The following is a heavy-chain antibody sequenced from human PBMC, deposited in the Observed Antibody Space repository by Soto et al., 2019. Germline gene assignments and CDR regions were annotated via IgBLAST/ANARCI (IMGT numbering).Heavy chain of an antibody. Sequence: SGGSLRLSCAASGFTFSTYAMSWVRQAPGKGLEWVSAISGSGGSTYYADSVKGRFTISRDNSKNTLYLQMNSLRAEDTAVYYCAKTEGYPYYFDYWGQGTLVTVSS. CDR3: AKTEGYPYYFDY. CDR1: GFTFSTYA. V-gene: IGHV3-23*01. J-gene: IGHJ4*02. D-gene: IGHD6-13*01. CDR2: ISGSGGST.